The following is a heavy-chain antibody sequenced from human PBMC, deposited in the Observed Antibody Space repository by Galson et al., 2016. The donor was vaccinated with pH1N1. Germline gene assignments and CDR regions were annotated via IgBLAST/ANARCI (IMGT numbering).Heavy chain of an antibody. CDR1: GITFSSYA. CDR3: AKDQHRSCSWWGYFEN. V-gene: IGHV3-23*01. D-gene: IGHD6-19*01. Sequence: SLRLSCAASGITFSSYAMTWVRQAPGKGLEWVSFISFTGGSTYYADSVKGRFTISRDNSKKTLYLQMNSLRVEDTAVYYCAKDQHRSCSWWGYFENWGQGTLVTVSS. CDR2: ISFTGGST. J-gene: IGHJ4*02.